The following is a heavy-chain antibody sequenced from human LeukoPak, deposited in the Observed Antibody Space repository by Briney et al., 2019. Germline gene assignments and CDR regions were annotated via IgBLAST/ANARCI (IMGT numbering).Heavy chain of an antibody. V-gene: IGHV3-53*01. CDR2: IYSGGST. CDR3: ARASYYYDSSGSPRAGYFDY. CDR1: GFTVSSNY. Sequence: PGGSLRLSCAASGFTVSSNYMSWVRQAPGKGLEWVSVIYSGGSTYYADSVKGRFTISRDNSKNTLYLQMNSLRAEDTAVYYCARASYYYDSSGSPRAGYFDYWGQGTLVTVSS. D-gene: IGHD3-22*01. J-gene: IGHJ4*02.